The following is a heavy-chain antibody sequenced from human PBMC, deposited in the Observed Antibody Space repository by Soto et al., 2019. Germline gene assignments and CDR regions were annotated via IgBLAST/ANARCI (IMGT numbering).Heavy chain of an antibody. Sequence: QVQLQLSGPGLVTPSQTLSLTCAISGDSVSSNSAGCNWIRPTPSRGLEWLGRTYYRSKWYFNYAVSVERRITINPETSKYQYSLQLSSVTADASAGYYCARGSWDDFSCHYYMAVWGKGTTVTVSS. D-gene: IGHD1-1*01. J-gene: IGHJ6*03. V-gene: IGHV6-1*01. CDR3: ARGSWDDFSCHYYMAV. CDR1: GDSVSSNSAG. CDR2: TYYRSKWYF.